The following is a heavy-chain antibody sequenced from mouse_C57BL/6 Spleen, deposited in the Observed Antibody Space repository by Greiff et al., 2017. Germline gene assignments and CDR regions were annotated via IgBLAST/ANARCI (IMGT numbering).Heavy chain of an antibody. J-gene: IGHJ4*01. CDR3: AREGIKEAMDY. CDR2: IYPSDSET. D-gene: IGHD2-4*01. CDR1: GYTFTSYW. V-gene: IGHV1-61*01. Sequence: QVQLQQPGAELVRPGSSVKLSCKASGYTFTSYWMDWVKQRPGQGLEWIGNIYPSDSETHYNQKFKDKATLTVDKSSSTAYMQLSSLTSEDSAVYYCAREGIKEAMDYWGQGTSVTVSS.